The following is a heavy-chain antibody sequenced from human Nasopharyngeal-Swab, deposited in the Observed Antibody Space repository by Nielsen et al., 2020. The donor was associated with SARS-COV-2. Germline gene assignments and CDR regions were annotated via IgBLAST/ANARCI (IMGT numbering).Heavy chain of an antibody. J-gene: IGHJ4*02. D-gene: IGHD6-13*01. CDR1: GGSFSGYY. CDR2: INHSGST. CDR3: ASSIAAAGTRDY. V-gene: IGHV4-34*01. Sequence: SETLSLTCAVYGGSFSGYYWSWIRQPPGKGLEWIGEINHSGSTNYNPSLKSRVTISVDTSKNQFSLKLSSVTAADTAVYYYASSIAAAGTRDYWGQGTLVTVSS.